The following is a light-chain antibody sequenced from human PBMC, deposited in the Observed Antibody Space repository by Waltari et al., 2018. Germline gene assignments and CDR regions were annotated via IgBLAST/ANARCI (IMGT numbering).Light chain of an antibody. J-gene: IGLJ2*01. V-gene: IGLV3-19*01. CDR3: HSRDASGVGGS. CDR1: SLRRYH. Sequence: SSELTQDPAVSVAMGQTVRITCQGDSLRRYHASWYQQRPGQAPILVIYDKDNRPPGVPDRFSGSSSHNTASLTITGAQAEDEASYYCHSRDASGVGGSFGGGTKLTVL. CDR2: DKD.